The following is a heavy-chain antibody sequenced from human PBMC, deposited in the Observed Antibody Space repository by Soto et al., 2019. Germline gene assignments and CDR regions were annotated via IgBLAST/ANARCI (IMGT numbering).Heavy chain of an antibody. V-gene: IGHV3-21*01. D-gene: IGHD2-15*01. J-gene: IGHJ4*02. CDR1: GFTFSSYS. CDR2: ISSACTSI. CDR3: ARARGSATGYDDY. Sequence: EVQLVESGGGLVKPGGSLRLSCAASGFTFSSYSMNWVRQAPGKGLEWVSSISSACTSIYYADSVKGRFTISRDNAKNSLYQQMNSLGAEDTAVYYCARARGSATGYDDYWGQGTLVTVSS.